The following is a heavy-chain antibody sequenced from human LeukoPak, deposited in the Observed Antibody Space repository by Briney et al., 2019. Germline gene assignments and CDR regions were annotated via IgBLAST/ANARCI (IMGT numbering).Heavy chain of an antibody. CDR3: ARELYDFWSGYLFDY. Sequence: PSQTLSLTCTVSGGSISSGSYYWSWIRQPAGKGLEWIGRIYTSGSTNYNPSLKSRVTISVDTSKNQFSLKLSPVTAADTAVYYCARELYDFWSGYLFDYWGQGTLVTVSS. V-gene: IGHV4-61*02. CDR2: IYTSGST. J-gene: IGHJ4*02. CDR1: GGSISSGSYY. D-gene: IGHD3-3*01.